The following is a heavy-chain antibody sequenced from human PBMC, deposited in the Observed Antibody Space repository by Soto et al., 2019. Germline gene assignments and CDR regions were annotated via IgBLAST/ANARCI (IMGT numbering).Heavy chain of an antibody. J-gene: IGHJ4*02. CDR3: ASDPPPPDY. Sequence: QVQLVQSGAEVKKPGASVKVSCKASGYTFASYAIRWMRQAPGQGLEWRAWISAYNGNTNYAQKLQGRGTMTTDTSTSTAYMELRSLRSDDRAVYYCASDPPPPDYWGQGTLVTVSS. CDR2: ISAYNGNT. CDR1: GYTFASYA. V-gene: IGHV1-18*01.